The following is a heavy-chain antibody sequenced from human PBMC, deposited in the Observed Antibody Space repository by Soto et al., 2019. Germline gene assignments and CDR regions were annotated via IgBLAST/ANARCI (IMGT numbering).Heavy chain of an antibody. CDR3: ARTKGYFDY. J-gene: IGHJ4*02. Sequence: PSETLSLTCAVYGGSFSGYYWSWIRQPPGKGLEWIGEINHSGSTNYNPSLKSRVTISVDTSKNQFSLQLNSVTPEDTAVYYCARTKGYFDYWGQGTLVTVSS. CDR1: GGSFSGYY. V-gene: IGHV4-34*01. CDR2: INHSGST.